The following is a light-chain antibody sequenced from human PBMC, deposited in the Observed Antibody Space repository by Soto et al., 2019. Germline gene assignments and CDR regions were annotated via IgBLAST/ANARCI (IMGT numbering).Light chain of an antibody. V-gene: IGKV3-15*01. CDR3: QQYDNWPST. CDR2: DAS. Sequence: EIVMTQSPSTLSVSPGERATLSCRASQSVSSNLAWYQQKPGRAPSLLIYDASTRATGIPARFSGSGSGTEFILIISSMQSEDFAVSYCQQYDNWPSTFGQGTKLEIK. J-gene: IGKJ2*01. CDR1: QSVSSN.